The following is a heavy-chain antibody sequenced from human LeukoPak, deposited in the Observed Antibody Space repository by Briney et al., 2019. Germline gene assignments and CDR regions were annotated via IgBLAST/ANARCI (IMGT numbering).Heavy chain of an antibody. CDR1: GFTFSSYW. V-gene: IGHV3-7*01. CDR2: IKQDGSEK. CDR3: ARDRYCSGGSCFDAFDI. Sequence: PGGSLTLSCAASGFTFSSYWMSWVRQAPGKGLEWVANIKQDGSEKYYVDSVKGRFTISRDNAKNSLYLQMTSLRAEDTAVYYCARDRYCSGGSCFDAFDIWGQGTMVTVSS. J-gene: IGHJ3*02. D-gene: IGHD2-15*01.